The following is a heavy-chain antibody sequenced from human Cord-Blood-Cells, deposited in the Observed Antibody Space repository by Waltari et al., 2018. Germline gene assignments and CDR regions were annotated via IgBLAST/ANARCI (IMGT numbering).Heavy chain of an antibody. V-gene: IGHV1-69*01. Sequence: QVQLVQSGAEVKKPGSSVKVSCKASGGTFSSYAISWVRQAPGQGLEWMGGIIAIFGTANYAQRFQGRVTITAHESTSTAYMELSSLSSEDTALYYCAIRSSWSPPGFDYWGQGTLVTGSS. CDR3: AIRSSWSPPGFDY. D-gene: IGHD6-13*01. J-gene: IGHJ4*02. CDR2: IIAIFGTA. CDR1: GGTFSSYA.